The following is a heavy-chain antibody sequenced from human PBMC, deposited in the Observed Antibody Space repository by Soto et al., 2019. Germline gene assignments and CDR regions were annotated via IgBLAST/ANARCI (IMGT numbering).Heavy chain of an antibody. V-gene: IGHV4-38-2*02. CDR3: ARVHVMVVAGSTFDY. J-gene: IGHJ4*01. D-gene: IGHD6-19*01. Sequence: SETLSLTCTFSGYSIISGSYWAWIRQPPGKGPEWIASIYHGGTTFYNPSLKSRITISVDTSNNQFSLKLTSVTAADTAVYYCARVHVMVVAGSTFDYWGHGTLVTVSS. CDR1: GYSIISGSY. CDR2: IYHGGTT.